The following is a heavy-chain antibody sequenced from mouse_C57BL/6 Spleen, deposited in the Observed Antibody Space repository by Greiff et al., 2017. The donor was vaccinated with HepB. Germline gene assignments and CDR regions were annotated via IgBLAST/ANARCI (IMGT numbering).Heavy chain of an antibody. J-gene: IGHJ4*01. V-gene: IGHV1-81*01. CDR3: AREGSSYYAMDY. CDR1: GYTFTSYG. D-gene: IGHD1-3*01. Sequence: VQLQQSGAELARPGASVKLSCKASGYTFTSYGISWVKQRTGQGLEWIGEIYPRSGNTYYNEKFKGKATLTADKSSSTAYMELRSLTSEDSAVYFCAREGSSYYAMDYWGQGTSVTVSS. CDR2: IYPRSGNT.